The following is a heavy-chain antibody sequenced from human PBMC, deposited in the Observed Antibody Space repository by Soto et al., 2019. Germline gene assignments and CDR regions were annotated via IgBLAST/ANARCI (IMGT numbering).Heavy chain of an antibody. D-gene: IGHD3-16*01. CDR3: ARQPRGPGYGERGLYFDH. V-gene: IGHV4-39*01. CDR1: GGSTNSRNDY. Sequence: PSETLSLTCTVSGGSTNSRNDYWGWIRQPPGRGLEWIGGVYYSGSTHDNPSLQSRVSISVDTSRNQFSLNLISVTAADTAVYFCARQPRGPGYGERGLYFDHWGQGTLVTVSS. CDR2: VYYSGST. J-gene: IGHJ4*02.